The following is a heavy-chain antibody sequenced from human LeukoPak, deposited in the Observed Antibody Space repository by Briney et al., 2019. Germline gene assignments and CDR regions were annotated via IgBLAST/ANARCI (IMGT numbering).Heavy chain of an antibody. CDR1: GFTFSSYG. J-gene: IGHJ4*02. CDR3: ARADWNDVRGD. V-gene: IGHV3-30*03. CDR2: ISYDGSNK. D-gene: IGHD1-1*01. Sequence: GGSPRLSCAASGFTFSSYGMHWVRQAPGKGLEWVAVISYDGSNKYYADSVKGRFTVSRDNSKNTLYLQMNSLRAEDTAVYYCARADWNDVRGDWGQGTLVTVSS.